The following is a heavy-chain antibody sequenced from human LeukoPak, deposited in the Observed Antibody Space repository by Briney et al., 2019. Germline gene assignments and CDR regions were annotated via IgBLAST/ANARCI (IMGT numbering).Heavy chain of an antibody. CDR2: ISSSGSPM. V-gene: IGHV3-48*03. D-gene: IGHD3-22*01. J-gene: IGHJ5*02. CDR1: GFTFSSYE. CDR3: ARNLLPHYDSSGYNNWFDP. Sequence: GSLRLSCAASGFTFSSYEMNWVRQAPGKGLEWVSYISSSGSPMYYADSVEGRFTISRDNAKNSLYLQMNGLRAEDTAVYYCARNLLPHYDSSGYNNWFDPWGQGTLVTVSS.